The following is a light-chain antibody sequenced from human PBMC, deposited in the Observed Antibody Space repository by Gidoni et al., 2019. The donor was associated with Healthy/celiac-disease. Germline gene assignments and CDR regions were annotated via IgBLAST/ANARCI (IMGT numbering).Light chain of an antibody. CDR3: QQYGSSPPLT. CDR1: QSVSSSY. V-gene: IGKV3-20*01. Sequence: EIVLTQSPGTLSLSPGERATLSCRASQSVSSSYLAWYQQKPGQAPRLLIYGASSRATGIPDRFSCSVSGTDFTLTLSRLEPEDFAVYYCQQYGSSPPLTFGGGTKVEIK. CDR2: GAS. J-gene: IGKJ4*01.